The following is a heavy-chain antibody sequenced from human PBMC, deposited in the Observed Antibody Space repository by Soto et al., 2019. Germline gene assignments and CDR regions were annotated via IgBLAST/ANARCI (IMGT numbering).Heavy chain of an antibody. Sequence: GGSLRLSCAASGFTVSSNYMSWVRQAPGKGLEWVSVIYNGGNTYYADSVKGRFTISRDNSQNTLYLQMNSLRAEDTAVYYCGKLRYYYYGMNVWGQGTTVTVSS. J-gene: IGHJ6*02. V-gene: IGHV3-66*01. D-gene: IGHD1-7*01. CDR1: GFTVSSNY. CDR2: IYNGGNT. CDR3: GKLRYYYYGMNV.